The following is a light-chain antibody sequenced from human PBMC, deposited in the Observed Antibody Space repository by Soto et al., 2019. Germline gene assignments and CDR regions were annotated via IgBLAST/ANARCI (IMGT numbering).Light chain of an antibody. V-gene: IGKV3D-15*01. CDR1: QSVRSN. CDR3: QQYNSWRLT. J-gene: IGKJ4*01. CDR2: SAS. Sequence: EIVMTQSPATLSVSPGERATLSCRASQSVRSNLAWYQQMPGQPPRLLIYSASTRATSIPARFSGSGSGTEFALSVSSLQSEDFAVYYCQQYNSWRLTFGGGTKVEIK.